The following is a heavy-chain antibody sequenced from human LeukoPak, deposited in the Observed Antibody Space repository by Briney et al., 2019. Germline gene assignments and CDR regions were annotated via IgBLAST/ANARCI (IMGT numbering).Heavy chain of an antibody. D-gene: IGHD2-21*01. J-gene: IGHJ4*02. V-gene: IGHV3-23*01. CDR1: GFTFSNYA. CDR2: MSGSGANI. Sequence: PGGSLRLSCAASGFTFSNYAMTWVRQAPGKGLEWVSIMSGSGANIYYADSVKGRFTISRDNSKNTLFLQMNSLRAEDTAVYYCATKAYCGVDCYYNYFDYWGQGTLVTVSS. CDR3: ATKAYCGVDCYYNYFDY.